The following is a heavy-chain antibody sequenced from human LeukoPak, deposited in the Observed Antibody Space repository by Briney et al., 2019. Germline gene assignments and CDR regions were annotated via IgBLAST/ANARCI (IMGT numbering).Heavy chain of an antibody. Sequence: QAGGSLRLSCTTSGFTFSSYAMSWVRQAPGKGLEWVSSTTDSGSRTYYADSVKGRFTISRDNSKNMLYLQMNSLRAEDTAVYYCAKGGAMADKYYQEWGQGTLVTVSS. V-gene: IGHV3-23*01. CDR1: GFTFSSYA. J-gene: IGHJ1*01. CDR2: TTDSGSRT. CDR3: AKGGAMADKYYQE. D-gene: IGHD6-19*01.